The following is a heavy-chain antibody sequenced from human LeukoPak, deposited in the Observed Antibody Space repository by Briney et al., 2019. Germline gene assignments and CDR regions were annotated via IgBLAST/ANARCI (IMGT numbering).Heavy chain of an antibody. V-gene: IGHV3-21*01. CDR1: GFTSSSYS. J-gene: IGHJ3*02. D-gene: IGHD6-19*01. Sequence: GGSLRLSCAASGFTSSSYSMNWVRQAPGKGLEWVSSISSSSSYIYYADSVKGRFTISRDNAKNSLYLQMNSLRAEDTAVYYCARDSYSSAKRSAFDIWGQGTMVTVSS. CDR2: ISSSSSYI. CDR3: ARDSYSSAKRSAFDI.